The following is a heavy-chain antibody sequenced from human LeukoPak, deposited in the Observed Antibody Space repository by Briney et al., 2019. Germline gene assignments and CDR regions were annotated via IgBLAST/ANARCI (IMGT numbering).Heavy chain of an antibody. Sequence: PSETLSLTCTVSGYSISSGYYWGWIRQPPGKGLEWIGSIYHSGSTYYNPSLKSRVTISVDTSKNQFSLKLSSVTAADTAVYYCARVDHDYGDYGRPTDPYYFDYWGQGTLVTVSS. CDR2: IYHSGST. J-gene: IGHJ4*02. V-gene: IGHV4-38-2*02. D-gene: IGHD4-17*01. CDR1: GYSISSGYY. CDR3: ARVDHDYGDYGRPTDPYYFDY.